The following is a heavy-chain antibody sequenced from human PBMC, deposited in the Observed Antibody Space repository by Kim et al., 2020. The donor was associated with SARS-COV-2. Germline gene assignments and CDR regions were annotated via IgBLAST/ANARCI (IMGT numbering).Heavy chain of an antibody. CDR2: INHSGST. D-gene: IGHD3-10*01. CDR3: ARSYYYGSGAKAFDI. CDR1: GGSFSGYY. Sequence: SETLSLTCAVYGGSFSGYYWSWIRQPPGKGLEWIGEINHSGSTNYNPSLKSRVTISVDTSKNQFSLKLSSVTAADTAVYYCARSYYYGSGAKAFDIWGQGTMVTVSS. V-gene: IGHV4-34*01. J-gene: IGHJ3*02.